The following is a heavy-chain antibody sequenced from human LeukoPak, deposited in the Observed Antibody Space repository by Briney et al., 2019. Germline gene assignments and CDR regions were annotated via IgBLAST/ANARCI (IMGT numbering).Heavy chain of an antibody. Sequence: GGSLRLSCAASGFTLSGYAMHWVRQAPGKGLEWVAFIQYDGSNKYGDSMKGRFTISRDNSKNTLYLQINSLRAEDTAVYYCARGGDYYDSSGYYLIDYWGQGTLVTVSS. V-gene: IGHV3-30*02. CDR2: IQYDGSNK. J-gene: IGHJ4*02. CDR1: GFTLSGYA. CDR3: ARGGDYYDSSGYYLIDY. D-gene: IGHD3-22*01.